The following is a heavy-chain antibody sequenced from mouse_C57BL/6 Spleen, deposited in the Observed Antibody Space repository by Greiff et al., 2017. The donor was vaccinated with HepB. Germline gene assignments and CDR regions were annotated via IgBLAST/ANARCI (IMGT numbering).Heavy chain of an antibody. Sequence: EVQLQQSGPELVKPGASVKISCKASGYTFTDYYMNWVKQSHGKSLEWIGDINPNNGGTSYNQKFKGKATLTVDKSSSTAYMELRSLTSEDSAVYYCARSTYDRGFAYWGQGTLVTVSA. J-gene: IGHJ3*01. CDR3: ARSTYDRGFAY. CDR1: GYTFTDYY. CDR2: INPNNGGT. D-gene: IGHD2-12*01. V-gene: IGHV1-26*01.